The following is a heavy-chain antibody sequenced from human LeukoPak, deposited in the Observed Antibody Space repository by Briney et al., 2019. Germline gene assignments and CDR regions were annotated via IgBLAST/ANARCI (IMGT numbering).Heavy chain of an antibody. CDR2: IRNDGNEY. CDR3: AKTGEGYYFDY. CDR1: GFTFSTSG. D-gene: IGHD7-27*01. J-gene: IGHJ4*02. V-gene: IGHV3-30*02. Sequence: GGSLRLPCVASGFTFSTSGMHWVRQSPGKGLDWVAFIRNDGNEYNYAESVKGRFTISRDNSKNTLYLQMNSLRAEDTAVYYCAKTGEGYYFDYWGQGTLVTVSS.